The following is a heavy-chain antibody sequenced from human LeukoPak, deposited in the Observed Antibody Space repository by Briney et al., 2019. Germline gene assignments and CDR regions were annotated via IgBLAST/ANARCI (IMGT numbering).Heavy chain of an antibody. J-gene: IGHJ4*02. V-gene: IGHV3-72*01. Sequence: QPGGSLRLSCAASGFIFSDHYMDWVRQAPGKGLEWVGRTRNKADSYTTEYAASVKDRFTISRDDSKNSLYLQMNSLKTEDTAVYYCTRRDSSGYYPFDYWGQGTLVTVSS. D-gene: IGHD3-22*01. CDR3: TRRDSSGYYPFDY. CDR1: GFIFSDHY. CDR2: TRNKADSYTT.